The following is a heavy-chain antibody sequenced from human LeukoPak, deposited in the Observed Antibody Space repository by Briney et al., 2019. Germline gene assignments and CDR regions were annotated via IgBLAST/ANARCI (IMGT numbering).Heavy chain of an antibody. CDR2: IYPGDSDT. Sequence: PGESLQISCKGSGYSFTSYWIGWVRQMPGKGLEWMGIIYPGDSDTRYSPSFQGQVTISADKSISTAYLQWSSLKASDTAMYYCARRQYDYVWGSYRYTPPAYFDYWGQGTLVTVSS. D-gene: IGHD3-16*02. CDR1: GYSFTSYW. CDR3: ARRQYDYVWGSYRYTPPAYFDY. V-gene: IGHV5-51*01. J-gene: IGHJ4*02.